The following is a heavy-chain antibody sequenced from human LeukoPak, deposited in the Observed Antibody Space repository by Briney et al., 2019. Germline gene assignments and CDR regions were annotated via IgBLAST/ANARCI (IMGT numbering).Heavy chain of an antibody. V-gene: IGHV4-4*07. J-gene: IGHJ5*02. CDR2: IYTSGST. CDR1: GGSISSYY. Sequence: SETLSLTCTVSGGSISSYYWSWIRQPAGKGLEWIGRIYTSGSTNYNPSLKSRVTMSVDTSKNQFSLKLSSMTAADTAVYYCARDLIAAAGTNWFDPWGQGTLVTVSS. CDR3: ARDLIAAAGTNWFDP. D-gene: IGHD6-13*01.